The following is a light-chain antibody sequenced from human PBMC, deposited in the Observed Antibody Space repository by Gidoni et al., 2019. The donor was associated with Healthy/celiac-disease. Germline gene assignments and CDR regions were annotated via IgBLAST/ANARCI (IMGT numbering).Light chain of an antibody. Sequence: SVLTQPPSASGTPGQRVTISCSRSISNIGSNTVNWYQQPPGTARKLLIYSNNQRPSGVPDRFSGSKSGTSASLAISGLQSEDEADYYCAAWDDSLNGVVFGGGTKLTVL. CDR1: ISNIGSNT. CDR2: SNN. V-gene: IGLV1-44*01. J-gene: IGLJ2*01. CDR3: AAWDDSLNGVV.